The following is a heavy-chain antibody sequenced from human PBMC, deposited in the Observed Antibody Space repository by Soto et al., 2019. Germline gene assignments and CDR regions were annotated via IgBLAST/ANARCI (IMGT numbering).Heavy chain of an antibody. D-gene: IGHD6-19*01. CDR1: GYTFTGYY. CDR2: INPNSGGT. Sequence: GASVKVSCKASGYTFTGYYMHWVRQAPGQGLEWMGWINPNSGGTNYAQKFQGRVTMTRDTSISTAYMELSRLRSDDTAVYYCARVRPSFRIAVAGTVGVYYFDFWGQGTLVTVSS. J-gene: IGHJ4*02. CDR3: ARVRPSFRIAVAGTVGVYYFDF. V-gene: IGHV1-2*02.